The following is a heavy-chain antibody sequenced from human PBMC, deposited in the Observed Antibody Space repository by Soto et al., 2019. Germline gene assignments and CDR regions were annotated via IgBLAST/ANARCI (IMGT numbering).Heavy chain of an antibody. Sequence: QVQLVQSGAVVKEPGSSVKVSCKASGGSFNNYALTWVRQAPGQGLEWMGQIMPVFGSTTYAQKFQARVTITADKSTNTAYMQMYGLRSEDTAFYYCARPMETAVARTTGWFFDLWGRGTLVTVSS. CDR2: IMPVFGST. V-gene: IGHV1-69*14. CDR1: GGSFNNYA. J-gene: IGHJ2*01. CDR3: ARPMETAVARTTGWFFDL. D-gene: IGHD5-18*01.